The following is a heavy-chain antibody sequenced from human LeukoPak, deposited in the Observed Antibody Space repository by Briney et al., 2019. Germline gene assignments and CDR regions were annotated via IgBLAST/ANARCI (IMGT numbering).Heavy chain of an antibody. CDR2: ISGSGGST. CDR3: ANPRLYDYVWGSYPY. D-gene: IGHD3-16*02. V-gene: IGHV3-23*01. J-gene: IGHJ4*02. Sequence: PGGSLRLSCAASALTFSIHDMNWVRQAPGKGLEWVSGISGSGGSTYYADSVKGRFTISRDNSKNTLYLQMNSLRAEDTAVYYCANPRLYDYVWGSYPYWGQGTLVTVSS. CDR1: ALTFSIHD.